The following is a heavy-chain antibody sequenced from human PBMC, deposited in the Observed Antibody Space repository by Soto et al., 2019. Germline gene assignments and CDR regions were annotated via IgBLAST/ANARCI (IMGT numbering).Heavy chain of an antibody. V-gene: IGHV3-53*01. CDR1: GFTVSNNY. CDR3: AAHPGGGGY. Sequence: EVQLVESGGGLIQPGGSLRLSCAVSGFTVSNNYMSWVRQAPGKGLEGVSVIYSGGYTAYGDSVKGRFTISRDNSKNPLILQMKSLGAAAPALFCCAAHPGGGGYWGQGTLVTVSS. J-gene: IGHJ4*02. D-gene: IGHD3-10*01. CDR2: IYSGGYT.